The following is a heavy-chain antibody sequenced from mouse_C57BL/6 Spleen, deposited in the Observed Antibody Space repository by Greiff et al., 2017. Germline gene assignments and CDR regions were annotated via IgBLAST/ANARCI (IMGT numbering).Heavy chain of an antibody. V-gene: IGHV1-61*01. CDR2: IYPSDSET. CDR1: GYTFTSYW. CDR3: AGPNYYGSSSYAMDC. Sequence: VQLQQPGAELVRPGSSVKLSCKASGYTFTSYWMDWVKQRPGQGLEWIGNIYPSDSETHYNQKFKDKATLTVDKSSSTAYMQLSSLTSEDSAVYYCAGPNYYGSSSYAMDCWGQGTSVTVSS. J-gene: IGHJ4*01. D-gene: IGHD1-1*01.